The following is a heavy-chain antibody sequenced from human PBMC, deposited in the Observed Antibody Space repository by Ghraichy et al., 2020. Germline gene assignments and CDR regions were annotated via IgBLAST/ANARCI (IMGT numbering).Heavy chain of an antibody. Sequence: SETLSLTCIVSGGSISSENHYWGWIRQSPGKGLEWIGITYYRGSTKYNPSLNSRVTISVDTSKNQLSLKLSSVTAADTAVYYCVRVYNDYSLEEYFETWGQGTLVNVSS. CDR3: VRVYNDYSLEEYFET. J-gene: IGHJ4*02. CDR1: GGSISSENHY. CDR2: TYYRGST. D-gene: IGHD4-11*01. V-gene: IGHV4-39*07.